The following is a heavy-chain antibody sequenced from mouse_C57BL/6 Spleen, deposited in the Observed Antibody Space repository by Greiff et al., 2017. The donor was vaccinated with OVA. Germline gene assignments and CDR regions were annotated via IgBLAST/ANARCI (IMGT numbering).Heavy chain of an antibody. V-gene: IGHV1-42*01. CDR3: ARNPLYYGNYDAMDY. Sequence: VQLQQSGPELVKPGASVKISCKASGYSFTGYYMNWVKQSPEKSLEWIGEINPSTGGTTYNQKFKAKATLTVDKSSSTAYMQLKSLTSEDSAVYYCARNPLYYGNYDAMDYWGQGTSVTVSS. J-gene: IGHJ4*01. CDR1: GYSFTGYY. CDR2: INPSTGGT. D-gene: IGHD2-1*01.